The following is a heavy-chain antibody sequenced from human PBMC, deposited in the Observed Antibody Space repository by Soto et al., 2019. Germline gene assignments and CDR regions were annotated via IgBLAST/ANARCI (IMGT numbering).Heavy chain of an antibody. V-gene: IGHV3-30-3*01. CDR1: GFTFSSYA. Sequence: QVQLVESGGGVVQPGRSLRLSCAASGFTFSSYAMHWVRQAPGKGLEWVAVISYDGSNKYYADSVKGRFTISRDNSKNTQFLQIISLRAEDTAVYYCALFSMIVVVYRPDDAFDIWGQGTMVTVSS. J-gene: IGHJ3*02. D-gene: IGHD3-22*01. CDR3: ALFSMIVVVYRPDDAFDI. CDR2: ISYDGSNK.